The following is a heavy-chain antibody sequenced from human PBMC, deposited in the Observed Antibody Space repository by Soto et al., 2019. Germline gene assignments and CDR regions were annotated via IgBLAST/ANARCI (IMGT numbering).Heavy chain of an antibody. CDR2: IYWHDDK. J-gene: IGHJ4*02. CDR1: GFSLSTTGVG. V-gene: IGHV2-5*01. Sequence: TLVNPTQTLTLTCTFPGFSLSTTGVGVSWIRQPPGKALEWLALIYWHDDKRYSPSLKSRLTINKDPSKNQVVLTMTNMDPVDTATYYCAHRGGAAVGLYYFDYWGQGALVTVSS. D-gene: IGHD6-13*01. CDR3: AHRGGAAVGLYYFDY.